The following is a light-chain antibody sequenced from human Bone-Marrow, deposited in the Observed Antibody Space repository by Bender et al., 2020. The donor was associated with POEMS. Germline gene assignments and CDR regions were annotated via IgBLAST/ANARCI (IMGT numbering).Light chain of an antibody. Sequence: QSALTQPPSASGSPGQSVTISCTGTSSDVGGYNYVSWYQQHPGKAPKLMICEVSKRPSGVPDRFAGSKSGNTASLTVSGLQAEDEADYYCNSYAGSDNVLFGGGTKLTVL. CDR3: NSYAGSDNVL. CDR2: EVS. CDR1: SSDVGGYNY. J-gene: IGLJ2*01. V-gene: IGLV2-8*01.